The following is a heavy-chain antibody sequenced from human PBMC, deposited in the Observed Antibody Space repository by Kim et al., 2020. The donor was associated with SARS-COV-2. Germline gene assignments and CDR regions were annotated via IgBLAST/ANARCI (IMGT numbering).Heavy chain of an antibody. Sequence: GGSLRLSCAASGFTFSSYSMNWVRQAPGKGLEWVSSISSSSSYIYYADSVKGRFTISRDNAKNSLYLQMNSLRAEDTAVYYCARDKDIEATFGRYYYYYGMDVWGQGTTVTVSS. J-gene: IGHJ6*02. D-gene: IGHD5-12*01. CDR2: ISSSSSYI. CDR3: ARDKDIEATFGRYYYYYGMDV. V-gene: IGHV3-21*01. CDR1: GFTFSSYS.